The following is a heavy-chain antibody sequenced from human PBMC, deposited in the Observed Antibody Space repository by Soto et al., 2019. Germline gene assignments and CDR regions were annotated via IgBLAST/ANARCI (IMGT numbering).Heavy chain of an antibody. CDR2: IDPSDAYT. CDR3: ARLQEADGENDLTFDY. J-gene: IGHJ4*02. V-gene: IGHV5-10-1*01. CDR1: GYSFTSYW. D-gene: IGHD6-13*01. Sequence: EVQLVQSGAEVKKPGESLRISCKGSGYSFTSYWISWVRQMPGKGLEWMGRIDPSDAYTNYSPSFQGHVTISADKSISTAYLQWSSLKASDTAMYYCARLQEADGENDLTFDYWGQGTLVTVSS.